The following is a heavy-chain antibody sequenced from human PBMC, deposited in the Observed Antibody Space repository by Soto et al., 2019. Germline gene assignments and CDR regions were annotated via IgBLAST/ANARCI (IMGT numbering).Heavy chain of an antibody. J-gene: IGHJ4*02. V-gene: IGHV3-23*01. CDR1: GFTFSSYG. CDR3: AKEGRYSSSRGYFDY. D-gene: IGHD6-13*01. CDR2: ISGSGGST. Sequence: EVQLLESGGGLVQPGGSLRLSCAASGFTFSSYGMSWVRQAPGKGLEWVSGISGSGGSTYYADSVKGRFTISRDNPKNTLYLQMNSLRAEGTFVYYCAKEGRYSSSRGYFDYWGQGTLVTVSS.